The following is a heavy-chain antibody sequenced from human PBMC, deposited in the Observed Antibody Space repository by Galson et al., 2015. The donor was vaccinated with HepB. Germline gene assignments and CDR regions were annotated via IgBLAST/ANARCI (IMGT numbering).Heavy chain of an antibody. D-gene: IGHD1-14*01. V-gene: IGHV4-59*01. CDR1: GGSISSYY. CDR2: IYYSGST. J-gene: IGHJ2*01. Sequence: SETLSLTCTVSGGSISSYYWSWIRQPPGKGLEWIGYIYYSGSTNYNPSLKSRVTISVDTSKNQFSLKLSSVTAADTAVYYCARDTWHSYPVSPERRNWYFDLWGRGTLVTVSS. CDR3: ARDTWHSYPVSPERRNWYFDL.